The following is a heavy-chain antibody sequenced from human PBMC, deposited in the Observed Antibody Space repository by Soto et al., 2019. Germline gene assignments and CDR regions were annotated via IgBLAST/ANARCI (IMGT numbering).Heavy chain of an antibody. J-gene: IGHJ4*02. V-gene: IGHV3-23*01. CDR1: GFTFSNYA. CDR3: AKGYCTNGVCYPDS. D-gene: IGHD2-8*01. Sequence: SGGSLRLSCAASGFTFSNYAMSWVRQAPGKGLEWVSTISGSGGGTHYADSVMGRFTISRDNSRNTLSLQMISLRADDAAVYYCAKGYCTNGVCYPDSWGQGTLVTVSS. CDR2: ISGSGGGT.